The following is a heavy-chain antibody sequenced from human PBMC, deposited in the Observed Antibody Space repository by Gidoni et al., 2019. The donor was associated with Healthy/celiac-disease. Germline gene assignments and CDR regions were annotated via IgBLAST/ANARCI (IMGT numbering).Heavy chain of an antibody. CDR1: GGSISSYY. J-gene: IGHJ4*02. D-gene: IGHD6-13*01. CDR2: IYYSGST. Sequence: QVQLQESGPGLVKPSETLSLPCTVSGGSISSYYWSWIRQPPGKGLEWIGYIYYSGSTNYNPSLKSRVTISVDTSKNQFSLKLSSVTAADTAVYYCARSSIAAAGTDYWGQGTLVTVSS. V-gene: IGHV4-59*01. CDR3: ARSSIAAAGTDY.